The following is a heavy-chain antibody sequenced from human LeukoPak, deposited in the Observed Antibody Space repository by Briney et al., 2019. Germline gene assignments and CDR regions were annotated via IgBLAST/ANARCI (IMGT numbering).Heavy chain of an antibody. D-gene: IGHD6-13*01. J-gene: IGHJ6*03. CDR3: AREDIAAAGTGAYYYYYMDV. CDR1: GGSISSYY. CDR2: IYTSGST. Sequence: PSETLSLTCTLSGGSISSYYWSWIREPAGEGLGWVGRIYTSGSTNYNPSLKSRVTMSVDTSKNQFSLKLSSVTAADTAVYYCAREDIAAAGTGAYYYYYMDVWGKGTPVTVSS. V-gene: IGHV4-4*07.